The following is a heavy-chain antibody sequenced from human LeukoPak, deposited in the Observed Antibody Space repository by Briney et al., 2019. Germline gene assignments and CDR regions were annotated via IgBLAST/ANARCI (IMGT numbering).Heavy chain of an antibody. Sequence: ASVKVSCKASGYIFNGYAIHWVRQAPGQRFEWMGWLDADNGDTRYPQNFQGSVTITRDTSASTVYMELNSLTSEDTAVYYCARGSTSDWPLDHWGQGTLVTVSS. J-gene: IGHJ4*02. CDR2: LDADNGDT. CDR1: GYIFNGYA. CDR3: ARGSTSDWPLDH. D-gene: IGHD6-19*01. V-gene: IGHV1-3*01.